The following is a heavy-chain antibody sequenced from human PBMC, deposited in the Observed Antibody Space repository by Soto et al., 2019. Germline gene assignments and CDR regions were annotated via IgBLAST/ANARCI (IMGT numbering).Heavy chain of an antibody. Sequence: ASVKVSCKASGYTFTSYAMHWVRQAPGQRLEWMGWINAGNGNTKYSQKFQGRVTITRDTSASTAYMELSSLRSEDTAVYYCAIDRYSSGGYGGAFDYWGQGTLVTVSS. D-gene: IGHD6-25*01. CDR2: INAGNGNT. J-gene: IGHJ4*02. CDR3: AIDRYSSGGYGGAFDY. V-gene: IGHV1-3*01. CDR1: GYTFTSYA.